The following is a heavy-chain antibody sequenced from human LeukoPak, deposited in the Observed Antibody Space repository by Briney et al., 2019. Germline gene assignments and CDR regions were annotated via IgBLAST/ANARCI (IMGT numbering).Heavy chain of an antibody. CDR2: ISTSGST. J-gene: IGHJ4*02. D-gene: IGHD6-13*01. CDR1: GGSISSYY. Sequence: SETLSLTCTVSGGSISSYYWSWIRQPAGKGLEWIGRISTSGSTNYNPSLNSRVTLSVDTSKNQFSLKLSSVTAADTAVYYCARIAAAGPIDYWGQGTLVTVSS. CDR3: ARIAAAGPIDY. V-gene: IGHV4-4*07.